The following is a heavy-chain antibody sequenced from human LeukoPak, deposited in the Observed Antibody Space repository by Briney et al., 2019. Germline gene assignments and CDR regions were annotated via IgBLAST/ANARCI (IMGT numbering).Heavy chain of an antibody. V-gene: IGHV4-34*01. CDR3: ATLGVVPAAIPPDV. CDR1: GGSFSGYY. Sequence: PSETLSLTCAVYGGSFSGYYWSRIRQPPGKGLEWIGEINHSGSTNYNPSLKSRVTISVDTSKNQFSLKLSSVTAADTAVYYCATLGVVPAAIPPDVWGQGTTVTVSS. D-gene: IGHD2-2*01. CDR2: INHSGST. J-gene: IGHJ6*02.